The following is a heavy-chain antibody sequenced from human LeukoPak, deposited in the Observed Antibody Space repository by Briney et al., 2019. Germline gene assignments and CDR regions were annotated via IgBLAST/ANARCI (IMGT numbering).Heavy chain of an antibody. V-gene: IGHV3-7*01. D-gene: IGHD6-25*01. CDR1: GFIFSSYW. Sequence: GGSLRLSCAASGFIFSSYWMSWVRQAPGEGLECVANIKQDGGEKYYVDSVKGRFIISRDNAKDSLYLQMNSLRAEDTAVYYCARGSRPSRYYGMDVWGQGTTVTVSS. CDR3: ARGSRPSRYYGMDV. J-gene: IGHJ6*02. CDR2: IKQDGGEK.